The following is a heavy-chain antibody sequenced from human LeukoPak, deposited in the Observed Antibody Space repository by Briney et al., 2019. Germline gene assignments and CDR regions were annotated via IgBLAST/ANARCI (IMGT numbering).Heavy chain of an antibody. V-gene: IGHV4-59*01. D-gene: IGHD5/OR15-5a*01. Sequence: SETLSLTCTVSGGSISSYYWSWIRQPPGKGLEGIGYIYYSGSTNYNPSLKSRVTISVDTSKNQFSLKLSSVTAADTAVYYCARDRNGLRSSGYFDYWGQGTLVTVSS. CDR3: ARDRNGLRSSGYFDY. J-gene: IGHJ4*02. CDR1: GGSISSYY. CDR2: IYYSGST.